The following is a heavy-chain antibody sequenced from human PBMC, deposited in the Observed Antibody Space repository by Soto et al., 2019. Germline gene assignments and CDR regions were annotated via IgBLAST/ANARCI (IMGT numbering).Heavy chain of an antibody. J-gene: IGHJ4*02. CDR1: GGSISSSSYY. V-gene: IGHV4-39*07. Sequence: SETLSLTCTVSGGSISSSSYYWGWIRQPPGKGLEWIGCIYYSGSTYYNPSHKSRVTISVDTSKNQSSLTLSSVTAADTAVYYCARRYGPGFDYWGQGTLVTVSS. CDR3: ARRYGPGFDY. CDR2: IYYSGST. D-gene: IGHD4-17*01.